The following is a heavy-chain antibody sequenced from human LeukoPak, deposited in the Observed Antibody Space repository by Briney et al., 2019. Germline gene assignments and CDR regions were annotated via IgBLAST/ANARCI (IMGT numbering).Heavy chain of an antibody. CDR3: ARLLLWFGESQKGNWFDP. V-gene: IGHV4-38-2*02. CDR2: FYHGGST. Sequence: SETLSLTCTVSGYSISTGYYWDWIRQPPGKGLEWIGTFYHGGSTYYNPSLKSRVTISVDTSKNQFSLKLSSVTAADTAVYYCARLLLWFGESQKGNWFDPWGQGTLVTVSS. J-gene: IGHJ5*02. D-gene: IGHD3-10*01. CDR1: GYSISTGYY.